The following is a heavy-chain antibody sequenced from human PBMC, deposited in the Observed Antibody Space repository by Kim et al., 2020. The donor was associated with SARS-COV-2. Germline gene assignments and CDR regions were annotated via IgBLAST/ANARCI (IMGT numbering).Heavy chain of an antibody. J-gene: IGHJ3*02. CDR1: GGSISSSSYY. CDR3: AITSRLLWFGELSPGEHDAFDI. D-gene: IGHD3-10*01. CDR2: IYYSGST. V-gene: IGHV4-39*01. Sequence: SETLSLTCTVSGGSISSSSYYWGWIRQPPGKGLEWIGSIYYSGSTYYNPSLKSRVTISVDTSKNQFSLKLSSVTAADTAVYYCAITSRLLWFGELSPGEHDAFDIWGQGTMVTVSS.